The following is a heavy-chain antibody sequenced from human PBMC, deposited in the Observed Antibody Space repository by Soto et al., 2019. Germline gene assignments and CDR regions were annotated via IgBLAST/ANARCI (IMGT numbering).Heavy chain of an antibody. CDR2: LFYGGTT. V-gene: IGHV4-39*01. CDR3: ARHRGPAPVY. CDR1: GGSISGYY. Sequence: QVQLQASGPGLVKPSETLSLTCTVSGGSISGYYWTWIRQPPGKGLEWVGSLFYGGTTDYNPSLNSRLTMSLDTSKNHFSLKLRSVTAADTAVYYCARHRGPAPVYWGQGTLFTASS. J-gene: IGHJ4*02. D-gene: IGHD3-10*01.